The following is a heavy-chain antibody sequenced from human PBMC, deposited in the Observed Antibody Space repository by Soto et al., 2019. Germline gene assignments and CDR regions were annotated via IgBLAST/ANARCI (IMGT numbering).Heavy chain of an antibody. J-gene: IGHJ2*01. V-gene: IGHV4-34*01. CDR2: INHSVST. Sequence: QVQLQQWGAGLLKPSETLSLTCAVYGGAFSGYYWSWIRQPPGKGLEWIGEINHSVSTNYNPSLKRRVTRSVDTSKKQFYLKLSSVPAADTAVYYCARGRITMVRGRHRCVSFYLWGRGTLVTVSS. D-gene: IGHD3-10*01. CDR1: GGAFSGYY. CDR3: ARGRITMVRGRHRCVSFYL.